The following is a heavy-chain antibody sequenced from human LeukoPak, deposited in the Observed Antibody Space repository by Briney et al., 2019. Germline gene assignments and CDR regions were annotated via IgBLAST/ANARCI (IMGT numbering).Heavy chain of an antibody. Sequence: PGGSLRLSCAASGFXFSDSAMTWVRQAPGKGLEWLSLISASGVSTYYADSVKGRFTISRDNSKNTLYLQMNRLRAEDTAVYYCARGRAVSGTYFDYWGQGTLVSVSS. CDR1: GFXFSDSA. J-gene: IGHJ4*02. CDR3: ARGRAVSGTYFDY. CDR2: ISASGVST. D-gene: IGHD6-19*01. V-gene: IGHV3-23*01.